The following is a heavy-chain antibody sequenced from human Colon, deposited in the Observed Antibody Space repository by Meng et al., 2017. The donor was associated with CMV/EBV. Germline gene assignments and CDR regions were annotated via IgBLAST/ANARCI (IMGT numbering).Heavy chain of an antibody. Sequence: GGSLRLSCEASGFTLSSYWMIWVRHAPGKGLEWVGNIRQDGSEIYYVASVKGRFTISRDNSKNTLYLLMNTLRGEDTAVYYCAKGWYVGLGPTDYWGQGTLVTVSS. CDR3: AKGWYVGLGPTDY. CDR2: IRQDGSEI. D-gene: IGHD6-13*01. J-gene: IGHJ4*02. CDR1: GFTLSSYW. V-gene: IGHV3-7*01.